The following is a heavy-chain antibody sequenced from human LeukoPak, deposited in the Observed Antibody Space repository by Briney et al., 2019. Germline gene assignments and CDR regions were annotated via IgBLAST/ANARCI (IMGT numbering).Heavy chain of an antibody. Sequence: SETLSLTCAVYGGSFSGYYWSWIRQPPGKGLEWIGEINHSGSTNYNPSLKSRVTISVDTSKNQFSLKLSSVTAADTAVYYCARDLVRFGDLEGWFDPWGQGTLVTVSS. J-gene: IGHJ5*02. V-gene: IGHV4-34*01. CDR2: INHSGST. D-gene: IGHD3-10*01. CDR1: GGSFSGYY. CDR3: ARDLVRFGDLEGWFDP.